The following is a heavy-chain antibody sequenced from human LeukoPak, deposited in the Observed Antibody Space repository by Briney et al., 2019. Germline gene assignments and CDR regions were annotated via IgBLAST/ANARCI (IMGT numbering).Heavy chain of an antibody. CDR2: INHSGST. J-gene: IGHJ5*02. Sequence: SETLSLTCAVYGGSFSGYYWSWIRQPPGKGLEWIGEINHSGSTNYNPSLKSRVTISVDTSKNQFPLKLSSVTAADTAVYYCARVLAAAGRGEDWFDPWGQGTLVTVSS. CDR1: GGSFSGYY. V-gene: IGHV4-34*01. CDR3: ARVLAAAGRGEDWFDP. D-gene: IGHD6-13*01.